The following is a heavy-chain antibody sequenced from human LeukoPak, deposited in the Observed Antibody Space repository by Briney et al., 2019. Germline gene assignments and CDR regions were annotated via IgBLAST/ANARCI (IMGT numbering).Heavy chain of an antibody. V-gene: IGHV4-59*01. CDR3: ARVGRRDGYSLALYYFDY. Sequence: PSETLSLTCTVSGGSISSYYWSWIRQPPGKGLEWIGYIYCSGSTNYNPSLKSRVTISVDTSKNQFSLKLSPVTAADTAVYYCARVGRRDGYSLALYYFDYWGQGTLVTVSS. CDR1: GGSISSYY. J-gene: IGHJ4*02. CDR2: IYCSGST. D-gene: IGHD5-24*01.